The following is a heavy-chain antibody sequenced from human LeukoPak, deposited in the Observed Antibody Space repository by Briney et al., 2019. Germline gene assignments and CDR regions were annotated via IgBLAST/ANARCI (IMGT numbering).Heavy chain of an antibody. Sequence: ASVKVSCKASGYTFTGYYMHWVRQAPGQGLEWMGWINPNSGGTNYAQKLQGRVTMTTDTSTSTAYMELRSLRSDDTAVYYCARGGAAAVTSDAFDIWGQVTKVTVSS. V-gene: IGHV1-2*02. CDR2: INPNSGGT. J-gene: IGHJ3*02. CDR1: GYTFTGYY. D-gene: IGHD6-13*01. CDR3: ARGGAAAVTSDAFDI.